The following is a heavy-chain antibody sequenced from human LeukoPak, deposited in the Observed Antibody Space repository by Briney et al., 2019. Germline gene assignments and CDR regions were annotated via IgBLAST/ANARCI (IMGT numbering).Heavy chain of an antibody. CDR3: GDLGSAGTDH. D-gene: IGHD3-10*01. J-gene: IGHJ4*02. CDR2: IRNKANGYTT. Sequence: GGSLRLSCATSGFTFSPHYMDWVRQSPGQGLEWVGLIRNKANGYTTVYAASVKGRFTIFRDDSKNSVYLQMDSLKTEDTAVYYCGDLGSAGTDHWGQATLVTVSS. CDR1: GFTFSPHY. V-gene: IGHV3-72*01.